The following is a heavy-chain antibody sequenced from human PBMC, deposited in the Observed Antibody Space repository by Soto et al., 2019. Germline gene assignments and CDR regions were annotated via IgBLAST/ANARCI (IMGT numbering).Heavy chain of an antibody. CDR1: VFSCSSYA. V-gene: IGHV3-23*01. D-gene: IGHD4-17*01. CDR2: ISNSGGST. CDR3: AKDPTVSLRGSDY. J-gene: IGHJ4*02. Sequence: WWSLRLSCSASVFSCSSYAMTWFRQAPGKGLEWVSTISNSGGSTYYADSVKGRFTISRDNTKNTLYLEMNSLRDEDTAVYYCAKDPTVSLRGSDYWGQGNLVTVSS.